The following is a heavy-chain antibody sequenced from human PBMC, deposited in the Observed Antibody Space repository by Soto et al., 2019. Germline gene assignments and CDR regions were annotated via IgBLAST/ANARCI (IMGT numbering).Heavy chain of an antibody. D-gene: IGHD6-13*01. J-gene: IGHJ4*02. CDR3: ARITTSSGWSLFDS. CDR1: GGSFSSSFFY. V-gene: IGHV4-61*01. CDR2: IYYTGTT. Sequence: XATLYLPCTVSGGSFSSSFFYWSWVRQPPGQRLEWIGYIYYTGTTNYNPSLASRVAMSVDTSKKQFTLNLRSLTAADTARYYCARITTSSGWSLFDSWGQGMLVTVSS.